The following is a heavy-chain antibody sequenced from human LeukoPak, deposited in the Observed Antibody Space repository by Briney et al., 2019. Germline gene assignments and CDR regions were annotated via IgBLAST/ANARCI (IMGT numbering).Heavy chain of an antibody. Sequence: GASVKVSCKASGYTFTSYYMHWVRQAPGQGLEWMGIINPSGGSTSYAQKFQGRVTMTRDTSTSTVYVELSSLRSEDTAVYYCARVRGQGGRAFDIWGQGTMVTVSS. J-gene: IGHJ3*02. V-gene: IGHV1-46*01. CDR3: ARVRGQGGRAFDI. CDR1: GYTFTSYY. CDR2: INPSGGST.